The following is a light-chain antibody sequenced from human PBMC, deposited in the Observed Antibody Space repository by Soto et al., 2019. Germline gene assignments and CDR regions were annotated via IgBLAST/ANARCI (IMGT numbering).Light chain of an antibody. V-gene: IGKV3-15*01. Sequence: EIVMRQSPATLSVSPGESVTLSFRASQSVDSLLAWYQQKPGQAPRLLIYRASTRTTGIPARFSGSGSGTEFTLTINSLQSEDFAVYYCQQYNNWPITFGQGTRLEI. CDR1: QSVDSL. CDR2: RAS. J-gene: IGKJ5*01. CDR3: QQYNNWPIT.